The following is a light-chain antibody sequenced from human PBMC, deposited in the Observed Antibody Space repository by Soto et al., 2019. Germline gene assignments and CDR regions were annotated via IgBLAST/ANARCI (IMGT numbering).Light chain of an antibody. Sequence: QSVLTQPPSASGTPGQRVTISCSGGSSNIGINTVNWYQQLPGTAPKLLIYDNNLRPSGVPDRFSGSKSGTSASLAISGLQSEDEADYYCASWDDSLDVTYVFGTGTKLTVL. CDR3: ASWDDSLDVTYV. CDR2: DNN. J-gene: IGLJ1*01. V-gene: IGLV1-44*01. CDR1: SSNIGINT.